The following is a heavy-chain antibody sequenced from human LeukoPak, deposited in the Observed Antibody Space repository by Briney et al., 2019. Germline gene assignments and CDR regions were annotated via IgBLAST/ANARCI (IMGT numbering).Heavy chain of an antibody. D-gene: IGHD3-3*01. CDR2: IYSGGST. Sequence: GGSLRLSCAASGFTVSSNYMSWVRQSPGKGLEGVSVIYSGGSTYYADSVKGRFTISRDNSKNTLYLQMNSLRAEDTAVYYCARDGTISTDAFDIWGQGTMVTVSS. V-gene: IGHV3-53*01. CDR3: ARDGTISTDAFDI. CDR1: GFTVSSNY. J-gene: IGHJ3*02.